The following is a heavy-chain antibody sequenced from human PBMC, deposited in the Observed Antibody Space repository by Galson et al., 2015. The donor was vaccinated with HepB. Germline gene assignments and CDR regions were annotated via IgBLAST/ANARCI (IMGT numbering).Heavy chain of an antibody. CDR1: GFIFTTSG. Sequence: SLRLSCAASGFIFTTSGMNWVRQAPGKGLEWISYISSSSTLYYANSVKGRFTISRDTAKNSLYLQMNSLRDEDTAVYYCARGYDYSNYIDSWGQGTLVTVSS. V-gene: IGHV3-48*02. CDR2: ISSSSTL. CDR3: ARGYDYSNYIDS. J-gene: IGHJ4*02. D-gene: IGHD4-11*01.